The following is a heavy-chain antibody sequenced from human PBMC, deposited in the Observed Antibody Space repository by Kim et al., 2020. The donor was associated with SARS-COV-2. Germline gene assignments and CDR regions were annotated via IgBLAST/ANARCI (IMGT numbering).Heavy chain of an antibody. V-gene: IGHV3-30*04. CDR3: AREECGGGSCYYFDY. CDR1: GFTFSSYA. CDR2: ISYDGSNK. J-gene: IGHJ4*02. Sequence: GGSLRLSCAASGFTFSSYAMHWVRQAPGKGLEWVAVISYDGSNKYYADSVKGRFTISRDNSKNTLYLQMNSLRAEDTAVYYCAREECGGGSCYYFDYWGQGTLVTVSS. D-gene: IGHD2-15*01.